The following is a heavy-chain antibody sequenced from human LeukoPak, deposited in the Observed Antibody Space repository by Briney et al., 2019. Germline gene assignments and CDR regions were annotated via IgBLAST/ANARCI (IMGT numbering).Heavy chain of an antibody. J-gene: IGHJ4*02. CDR1: GGSFSGYY. V-gene: IGHV4-34*01. Sequence: SETLSLTCAVYGGSFSGYYWSWIRQPPGKGLEWIGEINHSGSTNYNPSLKSRVTISVDTSKNQFSLKLSSVAAADTAVYYCARLPYKRYCSSTSCSTPQPQDYWGQGTLVTVSS. CDR3: ARLPYKRYCSSTSCSTPQPQDY. D-gene: IGHD2-2*01. CDR2: INHSGST.